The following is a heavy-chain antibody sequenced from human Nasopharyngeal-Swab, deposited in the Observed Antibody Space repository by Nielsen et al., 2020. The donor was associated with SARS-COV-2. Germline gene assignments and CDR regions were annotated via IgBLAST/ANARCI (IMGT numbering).Heavy chain of an antibody. V-gene: IGHV3-53*01. Sequence: VRQMPGKGLEWVSVIYSGGSTYYADSVKGRFTISRDNSKNTLYLQMNSLRAEDTAVYYCARDVYSSGGGAFDIWGQGTMVTVSS. J-gene: IGHJ3*02. CDR3: ARDVYSSGGGAFDI. D-gene: IGHD6-19*01. CDR2: IYSGGST.